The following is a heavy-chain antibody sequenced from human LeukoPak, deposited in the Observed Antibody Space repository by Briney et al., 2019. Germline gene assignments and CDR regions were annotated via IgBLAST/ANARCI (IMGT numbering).Heavy chain of an antibody. CDR1: GFTFSTYA. CDR3: AKAMSTDHYDSRGFYRVDFDS. CDR2: LTNSGGSCAVT. V-gene: IGHV3-23*01. J-gene: IGHJ4*02. D-gene: IGHD3-22*01. Sequence: PGGSLRLSCAASGFTFSTYAMSWVRQAPGKGLEWVSALTNSGGSCAVTYYADSVKGRFIISRDNSKSTLYLQLSSLRAEDTAVYYCAKAMSTDHYDSRGFYRVDFDSWGQGTLVTVSS.